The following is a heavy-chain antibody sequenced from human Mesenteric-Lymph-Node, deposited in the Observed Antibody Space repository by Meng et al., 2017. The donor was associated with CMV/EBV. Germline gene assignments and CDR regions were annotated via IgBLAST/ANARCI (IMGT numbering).Heavy chain of an antibody. CDR1: Y. CDR2: ISRVGNT. V-gene: IGHV4-34*01. CDR3: ARGLGLYDTIDSTTYRGWFDP. J-gene: IGHJ5*02. D-gene: IGHD3-16*02. Sequence: YTSRSHQIRGKGLESIREISRVGNTSTYTSLKSRVNISVDTAKNKSYVKLNTVTAADTATYYCARGLGLYDTIDSTTYRGWFDPWGQGTLVTVSS.